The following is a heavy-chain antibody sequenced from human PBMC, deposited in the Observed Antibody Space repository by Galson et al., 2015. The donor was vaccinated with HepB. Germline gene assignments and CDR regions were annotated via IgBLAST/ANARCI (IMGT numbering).Heavy chain of an antibody. V-gene: IGHV3-33*01. Sequence: SLRLSCAASGFTFSRNSMHWVRQAPGKGLEWVAVIWHDGGNKYYADSVKGRFTISRDNSKNTVSLLMNSLREEDTAVYYCARSMQVVAAADHWGQGTLVTVSS. CDR2: IWHDGGNK. J-gene: IGHJ4*02. D-gene: IGHD6-13*01. CDR3: ARSMQVVAAADH. CDR1: GFTFSRNS.